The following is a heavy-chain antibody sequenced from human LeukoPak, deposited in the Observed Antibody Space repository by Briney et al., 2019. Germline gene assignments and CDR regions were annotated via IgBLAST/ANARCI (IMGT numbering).Heavy chain of an antibody. CDR1: GGSISSGGYY. CDR2: IYYSGST. D-gene: IGHD3-9*01. Sequence: ASETLSLTCTVSGGSISSGGYYWTWIRQHPGKGPEWIGYIYYSGSTYYNPSLKSRVTISVDTSKNQFSLKLSSVTAADTAVYYCARALLHFDILTGYHNQAYGMDVWGQGTTVTVSS. J-gene: IGHJ6*02. V-gene: IGHV4-31*03. CDR3: ARALLHFDILTGYHNQAYGMDV.